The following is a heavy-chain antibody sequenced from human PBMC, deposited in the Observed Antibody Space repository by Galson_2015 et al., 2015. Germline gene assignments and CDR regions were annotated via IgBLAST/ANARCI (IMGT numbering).Heavy chain of an antibody. V-gene: IGHV3-30-3*01. J-gene: IGHJ4*02. CDR3: VGSSGSFYSFFFDY. D-gene: IGHD3-10*01. CDR1: GFTFSSYA. Sequence: SLRLSCAASGFTFSSYAMHWVRQAPGKGLEWAAVISYDGSDKYYPDSVKGRFTISRDNSKNTLCLHMNSLGAEDTAVYYCVGSSGSFYSFFFDYWGQGTLVTVSS. CDR2: ISYDGSDK.